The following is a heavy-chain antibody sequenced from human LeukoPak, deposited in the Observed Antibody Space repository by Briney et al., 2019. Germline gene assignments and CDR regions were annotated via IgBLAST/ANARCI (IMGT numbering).Heavy chain of an antibody. V-gene: IGHV3-48*04. CDR1: GFTFSSYW. CDR3: ARVEYYDFWSGYYGGRPYYYMDV. D-gene: IGHD3-3*01. Sequence: GGSLRLSCAASGFTFSSYWMHWVRQAPGKGLEWVSYISSSSSTIYYADSVKGRFTISRDNAKNSLYLQMNSLRAEDTAVYYCARVEYYDFWSGYYGGRPYYYMDVWGKGTTVTVSS. J-gene: IGHJ6*03. CDR2: ISSSSSTI.